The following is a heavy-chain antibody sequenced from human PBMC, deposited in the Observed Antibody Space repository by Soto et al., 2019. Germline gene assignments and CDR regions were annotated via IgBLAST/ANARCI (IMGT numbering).Heavy chain of an antibody. CDR2: IDFTGAGT. CDR1: GFPFISYA. V-gene: IGHV3-23*01. J-gene: IGHJ4*02. D-gene: IGHD6-6*01. CDR3: ARRFSSSSFYFDY. Sequence: GVSLRRSGAASGFPFISYAMIWVRHSPDKGLEWVSAIDFTGAGTYYADSVKGRFTISRDNSKNTLYLQMSSLRAEDTAVYFCARRFSSSSFYFDYWGQGTLVTVSS.